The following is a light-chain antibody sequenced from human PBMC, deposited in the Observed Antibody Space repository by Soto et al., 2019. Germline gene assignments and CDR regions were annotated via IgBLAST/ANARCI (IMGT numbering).Light chain of an antibody. J-gene: IGLJ2*01. V-gene: IGLV2-11*01. Sequence: QSALTQPRSVSGSPGQSVTISCTGTSSDVGGYNYVSWYQQHPGKAPKLMIYDVSKRPSGVPDRFSGSKSGNTASLTISGLQAEDEAEYYCCSYAGSLPLVIRGGTKLTVL. CDR2: DVS. CDR3: CSYAGSLPLV. CDR1: SSDVGGYNY.